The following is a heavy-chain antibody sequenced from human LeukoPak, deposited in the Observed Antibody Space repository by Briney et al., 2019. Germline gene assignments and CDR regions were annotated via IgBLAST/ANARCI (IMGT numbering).Heavy chain of an antibody. CDR2: IYSGGDT. Sequence: GGSLRLSCAPAGFTVSSSYMSWVRQAPGKGLEWVSVIYSGGDTHYAGSVKGRFTISRDNSVNTLYLQMNSLRTEDTAVYYCARASVTAAGFFDTWGQGTLVTV. D-gene: IGHD6-13*01. CDR1: GFTVSSSY. CDR3: ARASVTAAGFFDT. V-gene: IGHV3-66*02. J-gene: IGHJ4*02.